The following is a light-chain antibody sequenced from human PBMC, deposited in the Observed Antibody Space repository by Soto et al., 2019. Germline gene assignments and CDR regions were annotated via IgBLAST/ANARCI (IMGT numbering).Light chain of an antibody. J-gene: IGKJ1*01. V-gene: IGKV4-1*01. CDR3: HQYHDTPPT. CDR1: QNVLYSSNNKNY. Sequence: DIVMTQSPDSLAVSLGERATINCKSSQNVLYSSNNKNYLAWYRQKPGQPPKLLMYWASIRESGVPDRFSGSGSGTDFTLTIRSLRAEDVAVYYCHQYHDTPPTFGQGTKVEIK. CDR2: WAS.